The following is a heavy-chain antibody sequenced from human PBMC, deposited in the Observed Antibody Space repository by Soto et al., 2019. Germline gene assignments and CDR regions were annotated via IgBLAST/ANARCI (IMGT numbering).Heavy chain of an antibody. CDR3: AKDHGRWLRSFGY. CDR1: GFTFSSYG. J-gene: IGHJ4*02. D-gene: IGHD5-12*01. CDR2: ISYDGSNK. Sequence: QVQLVESGGGVVQPGRSLRLSCAASGFTFSSYGMHWVRQAPGKGLEWVAVISYDGSNKYYADSVKGRFTISRDNSKNPLYLQMNSLRAEDTAVYYCAKDHGRWLRSFGYWGQGTLVTVSS. V-gene: IGHV3-30*18.